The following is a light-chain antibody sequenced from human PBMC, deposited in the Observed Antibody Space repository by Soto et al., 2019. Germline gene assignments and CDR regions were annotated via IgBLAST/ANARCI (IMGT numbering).Light chain of an antibody. Sequence: DIQLTQSPSFLSASVGDRVTITCRASQGISSYLAWYQQKPVKAPKLLIYVASTLQSGVPSRFSGSGSGTEFTLTISSLQPEDFATYYCQQDNNYPLTFGGGTKVEIK. CDR1: QGISSY. J-gene: IGKJ4*01. CDR2: VAS. V-gene: IGKV1-9*01. CDR3: QQDNNYPLT.